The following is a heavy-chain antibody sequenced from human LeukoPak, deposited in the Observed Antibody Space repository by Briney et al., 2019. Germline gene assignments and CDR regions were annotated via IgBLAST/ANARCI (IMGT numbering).Heavy chain of an antibody. D-gene: IGHD1-26*01. Sequence: GGSLRLSCAASGFTFSSYSMNWVRQAPGKGLEWVSSISSSSSYIYYANSVKGRFTISRDNAKNSLYLQMNSLRAEDTAVYYCANTYGGSSAYYFDYWGQGTLVTVSS. J-gene: IGHJ4*02. V-gene: IGHV3-21*01. CDR2: ISSSSSYI. CDR3: ANTYGGSSAYYFDY. CDR1: GFTFSSYS.